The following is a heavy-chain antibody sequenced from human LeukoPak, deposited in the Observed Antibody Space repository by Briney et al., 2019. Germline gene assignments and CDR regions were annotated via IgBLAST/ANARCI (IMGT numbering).Heavy chain of an antibody. V-gene: IGHV4-59*01. D-gene: IGHD1-14*01. CDR1: GGSISGYY. Sequence: PSETLSLTCTVSGGSISGYYWSWIRQPPGKGLEWIGYIYSSGSTNYNPSLKSRVTISEDTSKNQLSLNLTSVTAADTAVYYCARILAATAGSMDVWGRGTTVTVSS. CDR3: ARILAATAGSMDV. CDR2: IYSSGST. J-gene: IGHJ6*03.